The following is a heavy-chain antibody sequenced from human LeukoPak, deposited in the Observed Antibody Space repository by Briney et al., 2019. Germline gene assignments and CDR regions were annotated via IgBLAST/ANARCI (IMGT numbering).Heavy chain of an antibody. V-gene: IGHV1-2*02. CDR3: ARPWEITMSERSYNWFDS. Sequence: ASVKVSCKASGYTSTAYYIHWVRQAPGQGLEWMGRINPNSGGTNYAQKFQGRVTMTRDTSISTAYMELSGLRSDDTAVYFCARPWEITMSERSYNWFDSWGQGTLVTVSS. CDR1: GYTSTAYY. J-gene: IGHJ5*01. D-gene: IGHD1-26*01. CDR2: INPNSGGT.